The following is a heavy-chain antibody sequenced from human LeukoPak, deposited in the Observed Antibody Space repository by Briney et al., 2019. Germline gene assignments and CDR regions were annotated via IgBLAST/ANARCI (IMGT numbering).Heavy chain of an antibody. CDR1: GFTFSSYW. Sequence: GGSLRLSCAASGFTFSSYWMHWVRQTPGKGLVWVSRIDSDGSRTSYVDSVKGRFTISRDNAKNTLYLQMNSLRAEDTAVYYCAREIRSGDYDAFDIWGQGTMVTVSS. CDR3: AREIRSGDYDAFDI. D-gene: IGHD4-17*01. CDR2: IDSDGSRT. V-gene: IGHV3-74*01. J-gene: IGHJ3*02.